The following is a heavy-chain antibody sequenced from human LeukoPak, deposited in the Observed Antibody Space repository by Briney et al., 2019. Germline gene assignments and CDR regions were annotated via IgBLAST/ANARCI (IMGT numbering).Heavy chain of an antibody. CDR2: IRSKTYRGTT. CDR3: ARANSFDSSGYYFDY. V-gene: IGHV3-49*03. Sequence: GGSLRLSCTASGFTFGNYALSWLRQAPGKGLEWVAFIRSKTYRGTTEYAASVKGRFTISRDDSKSIAYLQMNSLKTEDTAVYYCARANSFDSSGYYFDYWGQGTLVTVSS. J-gene: IGHJ4*02. D-gene: IGHD3-22*01. CDR1: GFTFGNYA.